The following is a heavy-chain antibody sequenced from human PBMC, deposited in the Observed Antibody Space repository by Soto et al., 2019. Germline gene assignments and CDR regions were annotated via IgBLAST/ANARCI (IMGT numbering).Heavy chain of an antibody. CDR2: IYYSGST. Sequence: SETLSLTCTVSGGSISSYYWSWLRQPPGKGLEWIGYIYYSGSTNYNPSLKSRVTVSVDTSKNQFSLKLSSVTAADTAVYYCARDTTYSYYYVSSGYSRVDAFDIWGQRTMFTVSS. CDR3: ARDTTYSYYYVSSGYSRVDAFDI. CDR1: GGSISSYY. D-gene: IGHD3-22*01. V-gene: IGHV4-59*01. J-gene: IGHJ3*02.